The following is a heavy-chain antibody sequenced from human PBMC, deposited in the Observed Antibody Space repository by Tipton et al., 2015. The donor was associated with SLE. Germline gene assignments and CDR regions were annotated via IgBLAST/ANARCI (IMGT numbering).Heavy chain of an antibody. Sequence: GSLRLSCAASGFTFSSYAMSWVRQAPGKGLEWVSAISGSGGSTYYADSVKGRFTISRDNSKNTLYLQMNSLRAEDTAVYYCARGPTIFGVASYYFDYWGQGTLVTVSS. V-gene: IGHV3-23*01. J-gene: IGHJ4*02. CDR2: ISGSGGST. CDR3: ARGPTIFGVASYYFDY. D-gene: IGHD3-3*01. CDR1: GFTFSSYA.